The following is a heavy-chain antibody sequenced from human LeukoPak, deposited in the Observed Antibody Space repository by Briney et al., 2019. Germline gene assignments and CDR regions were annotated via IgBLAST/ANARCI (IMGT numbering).Heavy chain of an antibody. CDR1: GGSISSSSYY. D-gene: IGHD6-19*01. Sequence: PSETLSLTCTVCGGSISSSSYYWGWIRQPPGKGLEWIGSIYYSGSTYYNPSLKSRVTISVDTSKNQFSLKLSSVTAADTAVYYCARHWGSSGWGGYWGQGTLVTVSS. CDR3: ARHWGSSGWGGY. CDR2: IYYSGST. V-gene: IGHV4-39*01. J-gene: IGHJ4*02.